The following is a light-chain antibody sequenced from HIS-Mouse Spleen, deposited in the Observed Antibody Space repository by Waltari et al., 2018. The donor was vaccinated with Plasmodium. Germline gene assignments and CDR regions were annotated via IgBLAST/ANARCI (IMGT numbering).Light chain of an antibody. V-gene: IGKV1-9*01. Sequence: DIQLTQSPSFLSASVGDRVTITCRASQGISSYLAWYQQKPGKAPKLLNYAASTLQCGVPSRFSGSGSWTEVTLTISSLQPEDFATYYCQQLNSYPRTFGQGTKVEIK. CDR3: QQLNSYPRT. CDR1: QGISSY. J-gene: IGKJ1*01. CDR2: AAS.